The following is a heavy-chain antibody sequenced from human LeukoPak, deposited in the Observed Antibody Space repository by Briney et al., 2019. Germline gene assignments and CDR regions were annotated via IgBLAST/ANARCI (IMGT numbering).Heavy chain of an antibody. J-gene: IGHJ4*02. CDR1: GFTFSNYW. D-gene: IGHD3-10*01. CDR2: IKEDGSEK. V-gene: IGHV3-7*01. CDR3: ARLTLRGVIQ. Sequence: GGSLRLSCAASGFTFSNYWMSWVRQAPGKGLEWVANIKEDGSEKHYVDSVKGRFTISRDNAKKTLYLQVNSLRAEDTAVYYCARLTLRGVIQWGQGTLVTVSS.